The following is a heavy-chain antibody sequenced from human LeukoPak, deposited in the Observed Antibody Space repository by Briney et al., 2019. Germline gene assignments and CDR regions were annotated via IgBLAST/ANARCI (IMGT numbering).Heavy chain of an antibody. CDR1: GFTFSSYA. CDR3: SKVTSCSSTYCYDKRPFDY. J-gene: IGHJ4*02. V-gene: IGHV3-23*01. CDR2: ISGSGGST. D-gene: IGHD2-2*01. Sequence: PGGSLRLSCAASGFTFSSYAMSWVRQAPGKGLEWVSAISGSGGSTYYADSVKGRFTISRDNSKNTLYLQMNSLRADDTAVYYCSKVTSCSSTYCYDKRPFDYWGQGTLVTVSS.